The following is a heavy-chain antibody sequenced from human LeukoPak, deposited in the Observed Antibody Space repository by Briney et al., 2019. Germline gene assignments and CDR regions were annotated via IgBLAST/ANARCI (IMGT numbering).Heavy chain of an antibody. CDR1: GFTFSSYA. Sequence: GGSLRLSCAASGFTFSSYAMSWVRQAPGKGLEWVSAISGSGGSTYYADSVKGRFTISRDNSKNTLYLQMNSLRAEDTAVYYCAKDRVFYDFWSGYYFVYWGQGTLVTVS. V-gene: IGHV3-23*01. CDR3: AKDRVFYDFWSGYYFVY. CDR2: ISGSGGST. J-gene: IGHJ4*02. D-gene: IGHD3-3*01.